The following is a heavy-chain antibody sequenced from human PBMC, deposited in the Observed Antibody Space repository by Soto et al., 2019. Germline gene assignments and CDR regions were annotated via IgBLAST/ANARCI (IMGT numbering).Heavy chain of an antibody. CDR2: IGPYEGVT. V-gene: IGHV1-18*01. Sequence: QVQLVQSGAEVKKPGASVRVSCKASGYTFNDYVISWVRQAPGQGLEWMGWIGPYEGVTNHAQTFQGRVTMTVDTSTTTADMELRSLRSDDTALYYCARCYCSVGSCYTCWHFDLWGPGTLVTVTA. CDR3: ARCYCSVGSCYTCWHFDL. J-gene: IGHJ2*01. CDR1: GYTFNDYV. D-gene: IGHD2-15*01.